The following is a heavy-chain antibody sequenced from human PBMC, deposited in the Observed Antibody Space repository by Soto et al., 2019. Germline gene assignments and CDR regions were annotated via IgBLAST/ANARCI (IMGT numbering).Heavy chain of an antibody. Sequence: PGGFLRLSCAASGFTFSSYAMHWVRQAPGKGLEWVAVISYDGSNKYYADSVKGRFTISRDNSKNTLYLQMNSLRAEDTAVYYCARDTGYYYYGMDVWGQGTTVTVSS. J-gene: IGHJ6*02. CDR3: ARDTGYYYYGMDV. CDR2: ISYDGSNK. D-gene: IGHD4-4*01. CDR1: GFTFSSYA. V-gene: IGHV3-30-3*01.